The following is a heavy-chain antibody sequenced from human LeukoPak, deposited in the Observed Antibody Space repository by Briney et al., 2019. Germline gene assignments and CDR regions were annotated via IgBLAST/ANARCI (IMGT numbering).Heavy chain of an antibody. J-gene: IGHJ5*02. Sequence: ASVKVSCKTSGYTFSNYFIHWVRQAPGQGLEWMGVMNPDGGYTTYAQRFQGRVTMTRDMSTSTVYMFLSSLRSDDTAVYYCARVVGYCSGGSCYSGRWFDPWGQGTLVTVSS. D-gene: IGHD2-15*01. CDR2: MNPDGGYT. V-gene: IGHV1-46*01. CDR3: ARVVGYCSGGSCYSGRWFDP. CDR1: GYTFSNYF.